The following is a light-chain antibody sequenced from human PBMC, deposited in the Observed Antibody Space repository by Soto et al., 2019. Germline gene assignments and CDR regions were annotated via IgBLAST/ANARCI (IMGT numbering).Light chain of an antibody. CDR2: EVN. CDR3: SSYAGSSNV. CDR1: SSDVGGYNY. Sequence: QSALTQPPSASGSPGQSVAISCTGTSSDVGGYNYVSWYQQHPGKAPKLMIYEVNKRPSGVPDRFSGSKSGNTASLTVSGLPAEDEAYYYCSSYAGSSNVFGTGTKVTVL. J-gene: IGLJ1*01. V-gene: IGLV2-8*01.